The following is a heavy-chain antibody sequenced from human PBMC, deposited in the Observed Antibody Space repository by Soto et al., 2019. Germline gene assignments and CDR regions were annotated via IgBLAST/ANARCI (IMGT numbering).Heavy chain of an antibody. V-gene: IGHV4-59*01. J-gene: IGHJ2*01. CDR1: GGSITDYC. D-gene: IGHD3-16*01. Sequence: SETLSLTCTVSGGSITDYCWSWIRQPPGKALEWIGYGYHSVSIHYNPSLKTRVTISVDTSENQFSLRRSSVTAADTAVYYCARAFAGFGAYWYFDLWGRGTLVTVSS. CDR2: GYHSVSI. CDR3: ARAFAGFGAYWYFDL.